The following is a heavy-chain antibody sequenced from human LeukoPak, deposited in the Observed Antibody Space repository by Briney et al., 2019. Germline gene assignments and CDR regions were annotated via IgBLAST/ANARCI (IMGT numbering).Heavy chain of an antibody. CDR3: ARDGYGSGSYYHYYFDY. V-gene: IGHV3-21*01. CDR1: GFTFSSYS. CDR2: ISSSSSYI. Sequence: AGGSLRLSCAASGFTFSSYSMNWVRQAPGKGLEWVSSISSSSSYIYYADSVKGRFTISRDNAKNSLYLQMNSLRAEDTDVYYCARDGYGSGSYYHYYFDYWGQGTLVTVSS. D-gene: IGHD3-10*01. J-gene: IGHJ4*02.